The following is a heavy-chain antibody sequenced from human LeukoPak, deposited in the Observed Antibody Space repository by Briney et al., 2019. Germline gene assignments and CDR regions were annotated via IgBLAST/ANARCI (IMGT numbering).Heavy chain of an antibody. J-gene: IGHJ4*02. CDR2: ISWNSGSI. V-gene: IGHV3-9*01. CDR3: AKAYSSGYYLFDY. D-gene: IGHD3-22*01. CDR1: GFTFDDYA. Sequence: GGSLRLSCAASGFTFDDYAMHWVRQAPGKGLEWVSGISWNSGSIGYADSVKGRFTISRDNAKNSLYLQMNSLRAEDTALYYCAKAYSSGYYLFDYWGQGTLVTVSS.